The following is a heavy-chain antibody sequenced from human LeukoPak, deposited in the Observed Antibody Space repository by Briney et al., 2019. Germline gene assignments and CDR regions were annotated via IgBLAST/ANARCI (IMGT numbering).Heavy chain of an antibody. CDR3: ARDPSSWAGYFDY. CDR2: MKQDGGEK. J-gene: IGHJ4*02. Sequence: PGGSLRLSCAASGFTFSRYWMTWVRQAPGKGLEWVANMKQDGGEKNYVDSVRGRFTISRDIAKNSLYLQMNSLRAEDTAVYYCARDPSSWAGYFDYWGQGTLVTVSS. D-gene: IGHD6-13*01. V-gene: IGHV3-7*01. CDR1: GFTFSRYW.